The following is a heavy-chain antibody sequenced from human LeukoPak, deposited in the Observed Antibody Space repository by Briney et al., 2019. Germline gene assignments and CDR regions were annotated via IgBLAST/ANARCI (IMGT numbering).Heavy chain of an antibody. Sequence: GGSLRLSCAASGFTFSSYSMNWVRQTPGKGLEWDSSISSSSSYIYYADSVKGRFTISRDNAKNSLYLQMNSLRAEDTAVYYCASAVGNVKAYYYYYMDVWGKGTTVTVSS. CDR3: ASAVGNVKAYYYYYMDV. J-gene: IGHJ6*03. V-gene: IGHV3-21*01. CDR2: ISSSSSYI. CDR1: GFTFSSYS. D-gene: IGHD1-1*01.